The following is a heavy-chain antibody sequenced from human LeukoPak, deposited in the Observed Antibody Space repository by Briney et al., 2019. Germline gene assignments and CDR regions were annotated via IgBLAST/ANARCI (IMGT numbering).Heavy chain of an antibody. CDR3: ARVGSSGLLLRPQGYGYYGMDV. CDR2: IIPILGIA. Sequence: ASVKVSCKASGGTFSSYAISWVRQAPGQGLEWMGRIIPILGIANYAQKFQGRVTITADKSTSTAYMELSSLRSEDTAVYYCARVGSSGLLLRPQGYGYYGMDVWGQGTTVTVSS. J-gene: IGHJ6*02. CDR1: GGTFSSYA. D-gene: IGHD2-15*01. V-gene: IGHV1-69*04.